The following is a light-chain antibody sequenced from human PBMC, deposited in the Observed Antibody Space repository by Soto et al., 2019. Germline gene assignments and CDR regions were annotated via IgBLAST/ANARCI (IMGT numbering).Light chain of an antibody. CDR1: QTVSNK. V-gene: IGKV3-11*01. CDR2: DTS. Sequence: TVLSQSPATLSSSPRERATLSCRASQTVSNKLAWYQHKPGQAPRLLIYDTSNRATGIPARFSGSGSGTDFTLTISSLEPEDFAVYYCHQRKSWPRTFGQGTKVAIK. CDR3: HQRKSWPRT. J-gene: IGKJ1*01.